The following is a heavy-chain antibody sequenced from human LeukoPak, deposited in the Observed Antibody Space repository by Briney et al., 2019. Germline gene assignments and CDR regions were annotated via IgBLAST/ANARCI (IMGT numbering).Heavy chain of an antibody. Sequence: GGSLRLSCAASGFTFTDYYMSWIRQAPGKGLEWVSYITNSVTTIYYADSVKGRFTISRDNAKNSLYLQMNSLRAEDTAVYYCAQDAAYDILTGYFQDWGQGTLVTVSS. CDR1: GFTFTDYY. J-gene: IGHJ1*01. D-gene: IGHD3-9*01. CDR2: ITNSVTTI. V-gene: IGHV3-11*01. CDR3: AQDAAYDILTGYFQD.